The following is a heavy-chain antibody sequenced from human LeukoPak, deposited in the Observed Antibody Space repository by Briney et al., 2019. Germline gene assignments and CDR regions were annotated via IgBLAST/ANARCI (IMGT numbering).Heavy chain of an antibody. Sequence: GVTLRLSCGASGFTFSNSWMTWVRQAPGKGLEWVANINQDGGEKYSVDSVEGRFTITRDNTKNSLYLQMNSLRAEDTAVYYCARGHYGMDVWGQGTTVTV. J-gene: IGHJ6*02. CDR1: GFTFSNSW. CDR2: INQDGGEK. CDR3: ARGHYGMDV. V-gene: IGHV3-7*05.